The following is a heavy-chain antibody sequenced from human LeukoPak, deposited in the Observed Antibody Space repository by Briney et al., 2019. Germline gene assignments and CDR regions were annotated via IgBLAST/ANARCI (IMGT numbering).Heavy chain of an antibody. CDR1: GGSISGSSYY. J-gene: IGHJ4*02. V-gene: IGHV4-39*01. CDR2: IYYSGST. Sequence: PGTLSLTCTVSGGSISGSSYYWGWIRQPPGKGLEWIGSIYYSGSTYYNPSLKSRVTISVDTSKNQFSLKLNSVTATDTAVYYCARHYWPWGQGTLVTVSS. D-gene: IGHD2-15*01. CDR3: ARHYWP.